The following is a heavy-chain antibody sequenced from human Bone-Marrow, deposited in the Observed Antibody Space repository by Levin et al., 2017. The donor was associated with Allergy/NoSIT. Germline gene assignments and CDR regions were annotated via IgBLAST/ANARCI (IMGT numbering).Heavy chain of an antibody. Sequence: GGSLRLSCKGSGYTFTDYWISWVRQMPGKGLEWMGRIDPSDSNANYSPSFQDHVTISTDKSINTAYLQWSSLKASDTAMYYCARHPPDYGDSNWFDPWGQGTLVTVSS. V-gene: IGHV5-10-1*01. J-gene: IGHJ5*02. CDR2: IDPSDSNA. D-gene: IGHD4-17*01. CDR1: GYTFTDYW. CDR3: ARHPPDYGDSNWFDP.